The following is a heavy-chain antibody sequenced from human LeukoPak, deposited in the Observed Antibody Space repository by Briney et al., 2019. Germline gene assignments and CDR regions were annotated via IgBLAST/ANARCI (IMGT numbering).Heavy chain of an antibody. Sequence: GGSLRPSCAASGFTFSSYSMNWVRQAPGKGLEWVSSISSSSSYIYYADSVKGRFTISRDNAKNSLYLQMNNLRVEDTAVYYCAKVGSRSTWYFDYWGQGIMVTVST. V-gene: IGHV3-21*01. CDR3: AKVGSRSTWYFDY. J-gene: IGHJ4*02. D-gene: IGHD5-12*01. CDR1: GFTFSSYS. CDR2: ISSSSSYI.